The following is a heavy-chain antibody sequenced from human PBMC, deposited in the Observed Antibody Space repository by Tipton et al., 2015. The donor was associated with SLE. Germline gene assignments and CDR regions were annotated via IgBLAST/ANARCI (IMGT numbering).Heavy chain of an antibody. CDR3: ARDFVCDSISCSNWFDP. CDR1: RGFSSSGGYY. Sequence: TLSLTCTVSRGFSSSGGYYWTWVRQTAGKGLEWIGFTYYSGSTSYSPSLKSRVSMSVDTSRKQFSLRLRSVTAADSAVYYCARDFVCDSISCSNWFDPWGQGTLVTVSS. CDR2: TYYSGST. D-gene: IGHD2-2*01. V-gene: IGHV4-61*10. J-gene: IGHJ5*02.